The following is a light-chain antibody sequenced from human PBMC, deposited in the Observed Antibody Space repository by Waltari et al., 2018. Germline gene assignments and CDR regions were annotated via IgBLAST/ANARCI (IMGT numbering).Light chain of an antibody. CDR2: SFN. J-gene: IGLJ3*02. CDR1: RSNIGTNT. Sequence: QSVLTQPPSASGTPGQRVTIACSGGRSNIGTNTVSWYHHLPGTAPKLLIYSFNQRPSGVPVRSSGSKSGTSASLVISGLQSEDEADYYCAAWDDSLNGVVFGGGTKVTVL. V-gene: IGLV1-44*01. CDR3: AAWDDSLNGVV.